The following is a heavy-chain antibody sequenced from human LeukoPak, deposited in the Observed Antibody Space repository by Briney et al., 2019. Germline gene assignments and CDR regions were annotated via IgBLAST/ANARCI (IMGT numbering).Heavy chain of an antibody. J-gene: IGHJ5*02. D-gene: IGHD6-6*01. CDR3: ASGLAARPNWFDP. Sequence: SETLSLTCTVSGGSISSGSYYWSWIRQHPGKGLEWIGYIYYSGSTYYNPSLKSRVTISVDTSKNQFSLKLSSVAAADTAVYYCASGLAARPNWFDPWGQGTLVTVSS. CDR1: GGSISSGSYY. CDR2: IYYSGST. V-gene: IGHV4-31*03.